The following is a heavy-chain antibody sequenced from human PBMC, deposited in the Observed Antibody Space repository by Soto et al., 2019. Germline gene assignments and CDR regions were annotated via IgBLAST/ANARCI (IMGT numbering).Heavy chain of an antibody. J-gene: IGHJ5*02. CDR1: GYTFTSYY. V-gene: IGHV1-46*01. D-gene: IGHD2-15*01. CDR2: INPSGGST. CDR3: ARDVVVVVAATRGYWFDP. Sequence: QVQLVQSGAEVKKPGASVKVSCKASGYTFTSYYMHWVRQAPGQGLERMGIINPSGGSTSYAQKFQGRGTMTRDTSTSTVYMELSSLRSEDTAVYYCARDVVVVVAATRGYWFDPWGQGTLVTVSS.